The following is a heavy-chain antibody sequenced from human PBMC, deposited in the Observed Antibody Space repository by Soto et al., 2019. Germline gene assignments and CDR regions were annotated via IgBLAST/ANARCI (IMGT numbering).Heavy chain of an antibody. Sequence: EVRLEESGGGFVQPGGALRLSCVFSGLTSSGIELNWVRQAAGKGLEWLSYISASGDTVDYIDSVRGRFTISRDNAKQSLFLQMSALRVEDTAFYYCAGLSVTGGVDVWGQGTTVTVSS. CDR1: GLTSSGIE. CDR3: AGLSVTGGVDV. J-gene: IGHJ6*02. V-gene: IGHV3-48*03. CDR2: ISASGDTV. D-gene: IGHD2-21*02.